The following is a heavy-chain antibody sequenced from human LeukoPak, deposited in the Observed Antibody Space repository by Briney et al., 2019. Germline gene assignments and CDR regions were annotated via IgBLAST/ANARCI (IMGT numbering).Heavy chain of an antibody. J-gene: IGHJ4*02. CDR1: GYKFTSYW. V-gene: IGHV5-51*01. CDR3: ARGYCISTSCPGFFDY. D-gene: IGHD2-2*01. CDR2: IYPGDSDT. Sequence: GESLKISCMASGYKFTSYWIGWVRQKPGKGLEWLGFIYPGDSDTRYSPSFQGQVTISVDKSISTAYLQWSGLKASDSAMYYCARGYCISTSCPGFFDYWGQGSLVTVSS.